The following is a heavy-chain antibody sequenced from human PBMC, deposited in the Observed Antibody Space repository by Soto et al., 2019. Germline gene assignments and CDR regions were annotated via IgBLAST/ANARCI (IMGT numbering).Heavy chain of an antibody. CDR1: GYTFTAYH. CDR2: INHKFDDT. CDR3: ARNMDYYYGRGSGNGHGV. J-gene: IGHJ6*02. Sequence: QVQLVQSGAEVKEPGDSVRVSCEASGYTFTAYHIHWVRQAPGQGLEWMGWINHKFDDTTYAKDFQGRVSMTRDMSISTVYMELSRLTSDDTAIYYCARNMDYYYGRGSGNGHGVWGQGTTVTVFS. V-gene: IGHV1-2*02. D-gene: IGHD3-10*02.